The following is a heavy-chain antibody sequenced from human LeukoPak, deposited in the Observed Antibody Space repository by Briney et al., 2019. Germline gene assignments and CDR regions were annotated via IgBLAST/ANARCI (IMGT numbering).Heavy chain of an antibody. J-gene: IGHJ6*02. Sequence: GGSLRLSCAASGLSVTNNYMNWVRQAAGKGLEWVSVIYTGGTTHYADSVNGRFAISRDNSKNTLYLQMSSLRAEDTAVYYCAREYHGMDVWGQGTTVTVSS. CDR3: AREYHGMDV. CDR1: GLSVTNNY. CDR2: IYTGGTT. V-gene: IGHV3-53*01.